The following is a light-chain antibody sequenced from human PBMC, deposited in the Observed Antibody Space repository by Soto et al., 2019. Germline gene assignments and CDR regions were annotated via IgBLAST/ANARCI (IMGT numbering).Light chain of an antibody. J-gene: IGLJ2*01. V-gene: IGLV2-14*01. Sequence: QSVLTQPASVSGSPGQSITISCTGTNSDVGTYKYVSWYQQHPGKAPKLIIFDVSYRPSGVSNRFSGSKSGNTASLTISGLRAEDESDYYCSSYTTSSTVLFGGGTKMTVL. CDR1: NSDVGTYKY. CDR3: SSYTTSSTVL. CDR2: DVS.